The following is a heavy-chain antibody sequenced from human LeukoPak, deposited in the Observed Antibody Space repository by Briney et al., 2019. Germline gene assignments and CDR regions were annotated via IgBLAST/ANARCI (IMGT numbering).Heavy chain of an antibody. CDR3: ARVDYGEGY. CDR2: VNLNSGDT. CDR1: GYTFTGYY. D-gene: IGHD4-17*01. Sequence: ASVKVSCKASGYTFTGYYLHWVRQAPGQGLEWLGWVNLNSGDTNYAQKFQGRVTMTRDTSISTAYMELSRLRSDDTAVYYCARVDYGEGYWGQGTLVTVSS. J-gene: IGHJ4*02. V-gene: IGHV1-2*02.